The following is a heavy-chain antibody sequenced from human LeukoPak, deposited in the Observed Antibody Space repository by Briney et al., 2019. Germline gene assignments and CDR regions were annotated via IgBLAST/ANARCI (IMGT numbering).Heavy chain of an antibody. CDR3: VKDTGSGDF. Sequence: GGSLRLSCAASGFIFSNYGMHWVRQAPGRGLEWVAFLHNDETEIYYADSVKGRFTISRDNSKNTLYLQMCSLRDEETAAYYCVKDTGSGDFWGQGTQVTVSS. J-gene: IGHJ4*02. V-gene: IGHV3-30*02. CDR2: LHNDETEI. CDR1: GFIFSNYG. D-gene: IGHD2-15*01.